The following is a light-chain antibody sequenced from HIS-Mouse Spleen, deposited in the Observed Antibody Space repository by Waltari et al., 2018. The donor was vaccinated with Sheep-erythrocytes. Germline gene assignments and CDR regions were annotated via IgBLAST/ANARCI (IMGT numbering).Light chain of an antibody. Sequence: DIQLTQSPSFLSASVGDRVTITCRASQGISSYLAWYQQKPGKAPKPLIYAASTLQSVVPSRFSGSGSGTEFTLTISSLQPEDFATYYCQQLNSYPYTFGQGTKLEIK. CDR2: AAS. J-gene: IGKJ2*01. CDR3: QQLNSYPYT. CDR1: QGISSY. V-gene: IGKV1-9*01.